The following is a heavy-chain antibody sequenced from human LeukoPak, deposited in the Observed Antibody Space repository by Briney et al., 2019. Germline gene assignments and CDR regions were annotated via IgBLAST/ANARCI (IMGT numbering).Heavy chain of an antibody. CDR1: GGSISTNTYY. J-gene: IGHJ4*02. CDR2: IYYSGST. CDR3: ARCVRDGYNLSPSYFDY. Sequence: SETLSLTCIVSGGSISTNTYYWGWIRLPPGKGLEWIGYIYYSGSTNYNPSLKSRVTISVDTSKIQFSLKLSSVTAADTAVYYCARCVRDGYNLSPSYFDYWGQGTLVTVSS. V-gene: IGHV4-61*05. D-gene: IGHD5-24*01.